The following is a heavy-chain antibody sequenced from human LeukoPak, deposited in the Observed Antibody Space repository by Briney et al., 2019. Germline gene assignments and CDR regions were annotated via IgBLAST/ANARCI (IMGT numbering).Heavy chain of an antibody. Sequence: SETLSLTCTVSGGSISSSSYYWGWIRQPPGKGLEWIGSIYYSGSTYYNPSLKSRVTISVDTSKNQFSLKLSSVTAADTAVYYCARVASGGYDFDYWGQGTLVTVSS. CDR3: ARVASGGYDFDY. D-gene: IGHD1-26*01. CDR2: IYYSGST. CDR1: GGSISSSSYY. J-gene: IGHJ4*02. V-gene: IGHV4-39*07.